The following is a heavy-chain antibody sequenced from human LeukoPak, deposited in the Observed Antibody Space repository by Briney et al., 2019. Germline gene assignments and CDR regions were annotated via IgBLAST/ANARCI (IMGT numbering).Heavy chain of an antibody. CDR3: ARVPNSSGRPGWFDP. V-gene: IGHV4-31*03. D-gene: IGHD6-19*01. Sequence: SETLSLTCTVSGGSISSIGYFWSWIRQHPGKGLEWIGYIYYSGSTSYNPSLKSRLTISVDTSKNQFSLKLSSVTAADTAVYYCARVPNSSGRPGWFDPWGQGTLVTVSS. CDR2: IYYSGST. J-gene: IGHJ5*02. CDR1: GGSISSIGYF.